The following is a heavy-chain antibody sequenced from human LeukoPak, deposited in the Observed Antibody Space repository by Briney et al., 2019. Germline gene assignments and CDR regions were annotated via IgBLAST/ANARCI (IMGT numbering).Heavy chain of an antibody. CDR2: IIPIFGTA. D-gene: IGHD5-24*01. J-gene: IGHJ6*02. CDR1: GGTFSSYA. V-gene: IGHV1-69*13. Sequence: SVKVSCTASGGTFSSYAISWVRQAPGQGLEWMGGIIPIFGTANYAQKFQGRVTITADESTSTAYMELSSLRSEDTAVYYCARDLGRDGYNFGYYYGMDVWGQGTTVTVSS. CDR3: ARDLGRDGYNFGYYYGMDV.